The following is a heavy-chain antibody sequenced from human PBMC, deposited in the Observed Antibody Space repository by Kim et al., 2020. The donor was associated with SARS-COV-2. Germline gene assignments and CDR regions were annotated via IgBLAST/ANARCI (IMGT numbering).Heavy chain of an antibody. V-gene: IGHV1-46*01. Sequence: ASVKVSCKASGYTFTSYYMHWVRQAPGQGLEWMGIINTSGGSTSYAQKFQGRVTMTRDTSTSTVYMVLSSLRSEDTAVYYCARDYLHWYFDLWGRGTLVTVSS. CDR1: GYTFTSYY. CDR2: INTSGGST. J-gene: IGHJ2*01. CDR3: ARDYLHWYFDL.